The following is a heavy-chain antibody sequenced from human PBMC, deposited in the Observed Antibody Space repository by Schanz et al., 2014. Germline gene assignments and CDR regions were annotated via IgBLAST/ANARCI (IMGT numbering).Heavy chain of an antibody. CDR3: AKDLLYGAPMPLNHLDY. Sequence: EVQLVESGGGVVQPGRSLRLSCAASGFTFSSYGMHWVRQAPGKGLEWVSGISGSGGSTYYADSVKGRFTISRDNSKNTLYLQMNSLRAEDTAVYYCAKDLLYGAPMPLNHLDYWGQGTLXTVSS. CDR1: GFTFSSYG. CDR2: ISGSGGST. J-gene: IGHJ4*02. V-gene: IGHV3-23*04. D-gene: IGHD2-2*01.